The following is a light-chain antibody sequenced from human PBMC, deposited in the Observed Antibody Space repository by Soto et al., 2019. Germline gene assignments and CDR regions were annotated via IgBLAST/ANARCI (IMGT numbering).Light chain of an antibody. J-gene: IGLJ1*01. CDR3: QSYDKRLTAYV. V-gene: IGLV1-44*01. CDR1: SSNIGSNT. Sequence: QSVLTQPPSASGTPGQRVTISCSGSSSNIGSNTVNWYQQLPGTAPKLLIYSNDQRPSGVPDRFSGSKSGTSASLAISGLQSEDEADYYCQSYDKRLTAYVFGTGTQLTVL. CDR2: SND.